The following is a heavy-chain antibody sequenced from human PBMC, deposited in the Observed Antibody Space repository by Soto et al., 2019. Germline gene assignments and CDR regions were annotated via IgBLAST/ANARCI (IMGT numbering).Heavy chain of an antibody. D-gene: IGHD1-7*01. J-gene: IGHJ5*02. V-gene: IGHV1-18*01. CDR1: GYTFTSYG. Sequence: QVQLVQSGAEVKKPGASVKVSCKDSGYTFTSYGISCVRHAPGQGLERMGWISADNGNTNYAQKLQGRDTMTTDQAPSTAYLEMRSLRSYDTAVSYCARHHLTGTTEDWFDHWGQGTLVTVSS. CDR3: ARHHLTGTTEDWFDH. CDR2: ISADNGNT.